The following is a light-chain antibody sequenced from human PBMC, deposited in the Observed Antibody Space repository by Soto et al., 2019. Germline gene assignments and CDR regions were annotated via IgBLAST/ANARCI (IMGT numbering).Light chain of an antibody. CDR2: QTT. V-gene: IGKV3-11*01. CDR1: QYINTR. CDR3: HQRQSWPRT. J-gene: IGKJ1*01. Sequence: EIVLTQSPATLSSFPGDRVTLSCRASQYINTRLAWYQHRPGQAPRLLIYQTTIRAAGIPARFRARGTGTDFTLTISDVQPEDFAVYYCHQRQSWPRTFGQGTKVDI.